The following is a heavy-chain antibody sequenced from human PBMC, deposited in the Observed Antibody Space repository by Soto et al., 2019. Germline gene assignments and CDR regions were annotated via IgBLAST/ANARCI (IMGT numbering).Heavy chain of an antibody. CDR1: GYTFTSDD. CDR2: MNPNSGNT. CDR3: ARCVHGVATIFYAFDI. Sequence: ASVKVSCKASGYTFTSDDINWVRQATGQVLEWMGLMNPNSGNTAYAQKFQGRVTMTRNTSISTAYMQLSSLRSEDTAVYYCARCVHGVATIFYAFDIGGQGTMVTVSS. V-gene: IGHV1-8*01. D-gene: IGHD5-12*01. J-gene: IGHJ3*02.